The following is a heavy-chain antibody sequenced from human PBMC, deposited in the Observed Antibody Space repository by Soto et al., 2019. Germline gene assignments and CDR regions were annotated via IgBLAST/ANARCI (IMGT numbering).Heavy chain of an antibody. D-gene: IGHD3-10*01. CDR1: GGSISSGDYY. V-gene: IGHV4-30-4*01. CDR3: AREPRMVRGVMRFDP. J-gene: IGHJ5*02. Sequence: SETLSLTCTVSGGSISSGDYYWSWIRQPPGKGLEWIGYIHYSGSTYYNPSLKSRVTISVDTSKNQFSLKLSSVTAADTAVYYCAREPRMVRGVMRFDPWGQGTLVTVSS. CDR2: IHYSGST.